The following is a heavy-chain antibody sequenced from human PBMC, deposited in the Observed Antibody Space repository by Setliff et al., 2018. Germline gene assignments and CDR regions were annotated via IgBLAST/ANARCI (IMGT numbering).Heavy chain of an antibody. CDR3: AREQQLVLGRGKPTNWFDP. D-gene: IGHD6-13*01. V-gene: IGHV3-74*01. J-gene: IGHJ5*02. Sequence: GGSLRLSCAASGFTFSSYWMHWVRQAPGKGLVWVSRINSDGSSTSYADSVKGRFTISRDNAKNTLYLQMNSLRAEDTAVYYCAREQQLVLGRGKPTNWFDPWGQGTLVTVSS. CDR1: GFTFSSYW. CDR2: INSDGSST.